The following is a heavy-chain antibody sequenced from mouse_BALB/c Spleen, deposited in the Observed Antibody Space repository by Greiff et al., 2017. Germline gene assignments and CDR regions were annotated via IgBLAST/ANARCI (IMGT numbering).Heavy chain of an antibody. D-gene: IGHD2-1*01. V-gene: IGHV5-6-5*01. J-gene: IGHJ4*01. CDR1: GFTFSSYA. CDR2: ISSGGST. CDR3: ASSYGNLYAMDY. Sequence: VQLKESGGGLVKPGGSLKLSCAASGFTFSSYAMSWVRQTPEKRLEWVASISSGGSTYYPDSVKGRFTISRDNARNILYLQMSSLRSEDTAMYYCASSYGNLYAMDYWGQGTSVTVSS.